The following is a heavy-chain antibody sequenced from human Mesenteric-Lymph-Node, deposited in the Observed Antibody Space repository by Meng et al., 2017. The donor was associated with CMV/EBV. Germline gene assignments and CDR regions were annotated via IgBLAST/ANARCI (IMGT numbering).Heavy chain of an antibody. CDR3: ARSSGWSFDY. J-gene: IGHJ4*02. Sequence: GGSLRLSCAGSEFTFSSYSMNWVRQAPGKGLEWVSYISSSGTTIYYADSVKGRSTTSRDNARNSLYLQMNSLRAEDTAAYYCARSSGWSFDYWGQGALVTVSS. CDR2: ISSSGTTI. V-gene: IGHV3-48*04. D-gene: IGHD6-19*01. CDR1: EFTFSSYS.